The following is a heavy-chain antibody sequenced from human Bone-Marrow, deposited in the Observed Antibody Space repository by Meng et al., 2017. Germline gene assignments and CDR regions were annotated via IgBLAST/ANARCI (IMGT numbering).Heavy chain of an antibody. CDR1: GGSFSGYY. Sequence: QGRLQQWGAGLLKPSETLSLTCAGYGGSFSGYYWSWIRQPPGKGLEWIGEINHSGSTNYNPSLKSRVTISVDTSKNQFSLKLSSVTAADTAVYYCARGYGIVGANLGLYYFDYWGQGTLVTVSS. D-gene: IGHD1-26*01. CDR3: ARGYGIVGANLGLYYFDY. CDR2: INHSGST. V-gene: IGHV4-34*01. J-gene: IGHJ4*02.